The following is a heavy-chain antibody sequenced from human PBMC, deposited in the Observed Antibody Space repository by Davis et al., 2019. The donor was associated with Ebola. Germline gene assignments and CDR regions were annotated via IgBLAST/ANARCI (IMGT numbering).Heavy chain of an antibody. V-gene: IGHV3-30*18. CDR3: AKDLYCSGGSCQGSFYYYYGMDV. D-gene: IGHD2-15*01. Sequence: GESLKISCAASGFTFSSYGMHWVRQAPGKGLEWVAVISYDGSNKYYADSVKGRFTISRDNSKNTLYLQMNSLRAEDTAVYYCAKDLYCSGGSCQGSFYYYYGMDVWGKGTTVTVSS. CDR2: ISYDGSNK. CDR1: GFTFSSYG. J-gene: IGHJ6*04.